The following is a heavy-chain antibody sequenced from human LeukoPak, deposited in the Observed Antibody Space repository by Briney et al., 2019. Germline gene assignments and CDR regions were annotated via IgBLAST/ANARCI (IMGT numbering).Heavy chain of an antibody. J-gene: IGHJ4*02. D-gene: IGHD4-23*01. CDR2: IYYSGDT. Sequence: SETQFLTCTVSGGSISGSDYFWGWIRQPPGKGLEYIGSIYYSGDTYYNPSLKSRVTISVDTSTFSLKVRSVTATDTAVYYCARGSDYGGNPPYWGQGTLVTVSS. CDR1: GGSISGSDYF. V-gene: IGHV4-39*02. CDR3: ARGSDYGGNPPY.